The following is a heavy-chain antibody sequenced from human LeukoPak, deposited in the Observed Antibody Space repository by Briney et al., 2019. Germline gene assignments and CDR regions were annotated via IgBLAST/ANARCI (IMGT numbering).Heavy chain of an antibody. V-gene: IGHV4-61*02. Sequence: SETLSLTCTVSGDSISSDDYYWSWIRQPAGKGLEWIGRFSASGNGNYNPSLKSRVTISVDTSKNQFSLKLSSVTAADTAVYYCARAGRGRPFDYWGQGTLVTVSS. CDR2: FSASGNG. CDR3: ARAGRGRPFDY. CDR1: GDSISSDDYY. J-gene: IGHJ4*02. D-gene: IGHD3-10*01.